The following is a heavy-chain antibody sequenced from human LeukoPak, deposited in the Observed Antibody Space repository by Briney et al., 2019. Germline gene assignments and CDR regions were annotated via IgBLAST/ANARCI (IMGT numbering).Heavy chain of an antibody. J-gene: IGHJ4*02. CDR2: IRYDGSNK. D-gene: IGHD6-13*01. V-gene: IGHV3-30*02. CDR3: AKDGPYSSSWYVNDY. Sequence: PGGSLRLSCAASGFTFSSYGMHWVRQAPGKGLEWVAFIRYDGSNKYYADSVKGRFTISRDNSKNTLYLQMNSLRAEDTAVYYCAKDGPYSSSWYVNDYRGQGTLVTVSS. CDR1: GFTFSSYG.